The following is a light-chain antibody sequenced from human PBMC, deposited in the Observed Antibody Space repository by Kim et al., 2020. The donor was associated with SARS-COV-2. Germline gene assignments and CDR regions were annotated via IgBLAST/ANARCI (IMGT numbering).Light chain of an antibody. CDR1: QSLLHNNEYNH. CDR3: MQALQRGT. Sequence: GCPASIACRSSQSLLHNNEYNHLDWYVQKPGQSPQILIYLGSYRASGVPDRFSGSGSGTDFTLKISRVEAEDVGVYYCMQALQRGTFGQGTKLEI. J-gene: IGKJ2*01. CDR2: LGS. V-gene: IGKV2-28*01.